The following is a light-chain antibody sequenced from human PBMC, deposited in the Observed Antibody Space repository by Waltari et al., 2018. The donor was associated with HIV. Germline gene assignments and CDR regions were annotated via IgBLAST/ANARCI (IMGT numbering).Light chain of an antibody. CDR1: RSNIGSNT. V-gene: IGLV1-44*01. CDR3: AAWDDSLNGWV. J-gene: IGLJ3*02. CDR2: SNN. Sequence: QSVLTQPPSASGTPGQRVTISCSGSRSNIGSNTVSWYQQLPGTAPKLFIYSNNQWDSGVPVRFSGSKSGASASLAISGLQSEDEADYYSAAWDDSLNGWVFGGGTKLTVV.